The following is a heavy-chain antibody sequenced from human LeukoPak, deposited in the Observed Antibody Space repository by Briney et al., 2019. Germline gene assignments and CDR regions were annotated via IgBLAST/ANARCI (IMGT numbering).Heavy chain of an antibody. CDR1: GFTFSSYA. V-gene: IGHV3-23*01. Sequence: GGSLRLSCVASGFTFSSYAMSWVRQAPGKGLEWVSGISGNGGSTYYADSVKGRFTISRDKSKNTLYLQMNSLRAEDTAVYYCASEQMATTLGLSYWGQGTLVTVSS. CDR2: ISGNGGST. CDR3: ASEQMATTLGLSY. J-gene: IGHJ4*02. D-gene: IGHD5-24*01.